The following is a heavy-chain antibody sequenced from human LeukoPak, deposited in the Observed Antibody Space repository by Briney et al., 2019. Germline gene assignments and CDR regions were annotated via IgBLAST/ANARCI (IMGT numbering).Heavy chain of an antibody. D-gene: IGHD7-27*01. CDR1: AFTFSSYA. J-gene: IGHJ4*02. CDR2: ISGSGGST. V-gene: IGHV3-23*01. Sequence: PGGSLRLSCAASAFTFSSYAMSWVRQAPGKGLEWVSSISGSGGSTYYADSVKGRFTISRDNSKNTVYLQMNSLRAEDTAVYYCAKGISYNFGNWGSAEFDYWGQGTQVTVSS. CDR3: AKGISYNFGNWGSAEFDY.